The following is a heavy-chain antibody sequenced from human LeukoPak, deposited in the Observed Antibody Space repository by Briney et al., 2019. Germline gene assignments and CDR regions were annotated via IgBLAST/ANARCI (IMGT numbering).Heavy chain of an antibody. V-gene: IGHV4-4*07. CDR2: IYTSGGT. Sequence: PSETLSLTCNVSGGSISSYYWSWIRQPAGKGLEWIGLIYTSGGTNCNPSLKNRVTMSVDTSKNQFSLKLSSVTAADTAVYYCARAGSGALRDWGQGTLVTVSS. CDR3: ARAGSGALRD. CDR1: GGSISSYY. D-gene: IGHD3-10*01. J-gene: IGHJ4*02.